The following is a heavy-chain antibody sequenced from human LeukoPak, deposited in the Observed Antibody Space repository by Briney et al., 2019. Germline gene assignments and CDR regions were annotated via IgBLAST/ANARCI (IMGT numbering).Heavy chain of an antibody. V-gene: IGHV3-7*01. CDR2: INQYGSEK. CDR1: GLTFSRYW. D-gene: IGHD3-16*01. CDR3: ARSLGDG. J-gene: IGHJ4*02. Sequence: GGSLRLSCAVSGLTFSRYWMTWVRQAPGKGLEWVASINQYGSEKYYVDSVKGRFTISRDNAKNSVSLQMNSLRAEDTAVYYCARSLGDGWGQGTLVTVSS.